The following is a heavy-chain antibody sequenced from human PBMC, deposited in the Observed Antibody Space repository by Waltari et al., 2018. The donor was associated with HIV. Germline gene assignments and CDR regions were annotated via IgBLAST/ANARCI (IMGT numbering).Heavy chain of an antibody. V-gene: IGHV3-53*01. CDR1: GFTVSSHY. J-gene: IGHJ6*02. D-gene: IGHD3-22*01. Sequence: EVQLVESGGGLIQTGGSLRLSCAASGFTVSSHYMSWVRQAPGKGLEWVSVIYSSGKTYYADSVKGRFTISRDNSKNTLYLQMNRLRVEDTAVYYCDMYYYDSSGYSAAVWGQGTTVTVSS. CDR2: IYSSGKT. CDR3: DMYYYDSSGYSAAV.